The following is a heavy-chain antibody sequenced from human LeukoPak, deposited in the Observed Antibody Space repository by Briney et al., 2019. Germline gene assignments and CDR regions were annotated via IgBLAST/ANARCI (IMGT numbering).Heavy chain of an antibody. J-gene: IGHJ6*03. CDR3: ARDGVSMVRGVRVLDYYNYYMDV. D-gene: IGHD3-10*01. CDR2: INWNGGST. Sequence: PGGSLRLSCAASGFTFDDYGMSWVRQAPGKGLEWVSGINWNGGSTGYADSVKGRFTISRDNAKNSLYLQMNSLRAEDTAVYYCARDGVSMVRGVRVLDYYNYYMDVWGKGATVTISS. V-gene: IGHV3-20*04. CDR1: GFTFDDYG.